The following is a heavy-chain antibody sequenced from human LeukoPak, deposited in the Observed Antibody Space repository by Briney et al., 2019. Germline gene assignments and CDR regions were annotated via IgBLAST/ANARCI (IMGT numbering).Heavy chain of an antibody. CDR1: GGSIIGYY. J-gene: IGHJ4*02. V-gene: IGHV4-59*08. D-gene: IGHD5-18*01. CDR2: IYYSGST. Sequence: SETLSLTCTVSGGSIIGYYWSWIRQPPGKGLEWIGYIYYSGSTNYNPSLKSRLTISVDTSKNQFSLKLSSVTAADTALYYCATIEYTYGPFDHWGQGTLVAVSS. CDR3: ATIEYTYGPFDH.